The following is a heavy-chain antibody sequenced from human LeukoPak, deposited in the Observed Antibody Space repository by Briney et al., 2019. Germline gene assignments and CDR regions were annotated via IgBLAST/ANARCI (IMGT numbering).Heavy chain of an antibody. Sequence: RPGGSLRLSCAASGFTFDDYGMSWVRQAPGKGLEWVSGINRNGGSTGYADSVKGRFTISRDNAKNSLYLQMNSLRAEDTALYHCARDSAYDEDAFDIWGQGTMVTVSS. CDR2: INRNGGST. CDR1: GFTFDDYG. D-gene: IGHD3-3*01. CDR3: ARDSAYDEDAFDI. V-gene: IGHV3-20*01. J-gene: IGHJ3*02.